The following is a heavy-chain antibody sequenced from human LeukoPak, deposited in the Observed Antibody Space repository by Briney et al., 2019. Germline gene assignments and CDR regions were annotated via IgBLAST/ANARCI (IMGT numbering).Heavy chain of an antibody. D-gene: IGHD5-18*01. J-gene: IGHJ6*03. CDR1: GFTLSSYS. CDR2: ISSSSSYI. V-gene: IGHV3-21*01. CDR3: AGGYSYGYNYSYYMDV. Sequence: GGSLRLSCAASGFTLSSYSMNWVGQAPGKGLEWVSSISSSSSYIYYADSVEGRFTISRDNAKNSLYLQMNSLRAEDTAVYYCAGGYSYGYNYSYYMDVWGKGTTVTVSS.